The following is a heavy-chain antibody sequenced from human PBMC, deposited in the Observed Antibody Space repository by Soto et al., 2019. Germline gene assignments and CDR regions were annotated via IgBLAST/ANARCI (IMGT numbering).Heavy chain of an antibody. V-gene: IGHV1-69*02. Sequence: QVLLVQSGAEVKMPGASVKVSCKASGDTFNFYSINWVRQAPGLGLEWMGRVNPIVSMSNYAQKFQGRVTLTADKSTSTAYMQLRSLRSEDTAIYYCASINGSGYRAFDYWGQGALVTGSS. D-gene: IGHD3-10*01. J-gene: IGHJ4*02. CDR3: ASINGSGYRAFDY. CDR1: GDTFNFYS. CDR2: VNPIVSMS.